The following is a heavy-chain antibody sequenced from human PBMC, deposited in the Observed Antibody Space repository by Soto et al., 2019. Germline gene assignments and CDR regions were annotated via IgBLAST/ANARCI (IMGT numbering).Heavy chain of an antibody. V-gene: IGHV4-34*01. J-gene: IGHJ4*02. CDR3: ARAPDKYYFDS. CDR2: IDHGGST. Sequence: SETLSLTCAAYGGSFNGYFWTWIRQPPGKGPEWIGDIDHGGSTNYNPSLKSRVTISVDTSKNQFSLKLRSVTAADMAMFYCARAPDKYYFDSWGQGTQVTVSS. CDR1: GGSFNGYF.